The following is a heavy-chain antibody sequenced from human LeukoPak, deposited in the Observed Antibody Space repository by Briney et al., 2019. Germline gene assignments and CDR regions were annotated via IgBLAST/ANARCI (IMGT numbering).Heavy chain of an antibody. D-gene: IGHD1-7*01. CDR1: GGTFSSYA. Sequence: SVKVSCKASGGTFSSYAISWVRQAPGQGLEWMGGIIPIFGTANYAQKFQGRVTITTDESTSTAYMELSNLRSEDTAVYYCARDRLGITGTIYYYMDVWGKGTTVTVSS. CDR2: IIPIFGTA. V-gene: IGHV1-69*05. J-gene: IGHJ6*03. CDR3: ARDRLGITGTIYYYMDV.